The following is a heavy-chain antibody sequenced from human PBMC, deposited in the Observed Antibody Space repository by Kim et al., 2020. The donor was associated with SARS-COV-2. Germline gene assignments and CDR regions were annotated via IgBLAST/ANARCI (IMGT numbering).Heavy chain of an antibody. CDR3: YALPARWLQLR. CDR1: GFTFSSYA. D-gene: IGHD5-12*01. Sequence: GGSLRLSCAASGFTFSSYAMSWVRQAPGKGLEWVSAISGSGGSTYYADSVKGRFTISRDNSKNTLYLQMNSLRAEDTAVYYCYALPARWLQLRWGQGTLVTVSS. CDR2: ISGSGGST. J-gene: IGHJ4*02. V-gene: IGHV3-23*01.